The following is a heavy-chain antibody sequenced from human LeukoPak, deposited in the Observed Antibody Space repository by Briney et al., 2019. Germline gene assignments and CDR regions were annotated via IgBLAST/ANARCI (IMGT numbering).Heavy chain of an antibody. D-gene: IGHD3-22*01. J-gene: IGHJ1*01. V-gene: IGHV3-23*01. CDR3: AIMHGYYDGSGYWVQ. Sequence: PGGSLRLSCAASGFTFGSYGMSWVRQAPGKGLEWVSFITPNADRTSYADSVEGRFTISRDNPRNTLYMQMNSLRDEDRALYYCAIMHGYYDGSGYWVQWGQGTLVTVSS. CDR1: GFTFGSYG. CDR2: ITPNADRT.